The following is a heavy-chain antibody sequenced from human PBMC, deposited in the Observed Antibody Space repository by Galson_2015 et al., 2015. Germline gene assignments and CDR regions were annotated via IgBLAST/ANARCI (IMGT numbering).Heavy chain of an antibody. CDR2: ISSSSSYT. V-gene: IGHV3-11*06. J-gene: IGHJ5*02. Sequence: SLRLSCAASGFTFSDYYMSWIRQAPGKGLEWVSYISSSSSYTNYADSVKGRFTISRDNAKNSLYLQMDSLRAEDTAVYYCASGPYQPDWFDPWGQGTLVTVSS. CDR3: ASGPYQPDWFDP. D-gene: IGHD2-2*01. CDR1: GFTFSDYY.